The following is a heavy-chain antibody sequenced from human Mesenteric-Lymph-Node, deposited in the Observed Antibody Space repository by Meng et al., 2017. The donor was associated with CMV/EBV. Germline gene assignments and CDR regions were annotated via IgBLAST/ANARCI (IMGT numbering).Heavy chain of an antibody. CDR2: IYHSGNT. Sequence: GSLRLSCAASGFTVGTSYMSWIRQPPGKGLEWIGSIYHSGNTYYNPSLKSRVTISVDTSKNQFSLNVSSVTAADTAVYYCARYRGSYFDHWGQGTLVTVSS. V-gene: IGHV4-38-2*01. D-gene: IGHD1-26*01. CDR1: GFTVGTSY. J-gene: IGHJ4*02. CDR3: ARYRGSYFDH.